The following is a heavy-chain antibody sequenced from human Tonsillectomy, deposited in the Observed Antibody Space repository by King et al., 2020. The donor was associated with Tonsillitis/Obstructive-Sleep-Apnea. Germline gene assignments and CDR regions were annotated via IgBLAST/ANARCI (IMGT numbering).Heavy chain of an antibody. J-gene: IGHJ3*02. CDR3: AKDSDPRSSGCYLDAFDI. V-gene: IGHV3-9*01. D-gene: IGHD6-19*01. CDR2: ISWNSGTI. CDR1: GFTFDDYA. Sequence: VQLVESGGGLVQTGRSLRLSCAASGFTFDDYAMHWVRQAPGKGLEWVSGISWNSGTIGYADSVKGRFTISSDNAKNSLYLQMNSLRAEATALYHCAKDSDPRSSGCYLDAFDIWGQGTMVTVSS.